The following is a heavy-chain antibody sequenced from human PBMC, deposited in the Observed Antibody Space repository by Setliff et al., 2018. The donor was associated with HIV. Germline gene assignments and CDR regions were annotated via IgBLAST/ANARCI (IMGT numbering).Heavy chain of an antibody. CDR1: GYTFNNYA. D-gene: IGHD2-21*01. V-gene: IGHV3-23*01. CDR2: ISAGSYTT. J-gene: IGHJ6*03. CDR3: ARDGGGAYCGTDCYLMDV. Sequence: SLRLSCAASGYTFNNYAMTWVRQAPGKGLEWVSGISAGSYTTYYADSVKGRFTISRDDAKNTVYLQMNSLRIEDTAVYYCARDGGGAYCGTDCYLMDVWGKGTTVTVSS.